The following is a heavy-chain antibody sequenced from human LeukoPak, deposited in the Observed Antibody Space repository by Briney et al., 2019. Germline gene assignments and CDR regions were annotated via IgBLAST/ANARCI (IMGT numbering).Heavy chain of an antibody. CDR3: ASPPEFYYSSGKFSFPD. CDR1: GDSINAYY. CDR2: IYFSGTT. V-gene: IGHV4-59*08. D-gene: IGHD3-10*01. Sequence: SETLSLTCTVSGDSINAYYWGWIRQPPGKGLEWIGYIYFSGTTKYNPSLESRVTISVDTSKNQFSLKLSSVTAADTAIYYCASPPEFYYSSGKFSFPDWGQGTLVTVSS. J-gene: IGHJ4*02.